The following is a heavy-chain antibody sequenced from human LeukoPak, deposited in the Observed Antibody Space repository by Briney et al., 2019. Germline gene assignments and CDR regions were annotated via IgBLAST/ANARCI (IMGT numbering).Heavy chain of an antibody. V-gene: IGHV4-39*01. J-gene: IGHJ3*02. Sequence: PSETLSLTCTVSGGSIISSDYHWGWVRQPPGKGLEWIGTISYSGNTDYIPSLRSRVTISVDTSNNQFSLRLGSVTAADTAVYHCARHCCSGPAKRVFDIWGQGTMVTVSS. CDR3: ARHCCSGPAKRVFDI. D-gene: IGHD2-15*01. CDR1: GGSIISSDYH. CDR2: ISYSGNT.